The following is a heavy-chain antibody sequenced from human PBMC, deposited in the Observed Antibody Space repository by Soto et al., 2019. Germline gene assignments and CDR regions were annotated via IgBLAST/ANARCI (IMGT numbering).Heavy chain of an antibody. D-gene: IGHD3-9*01. CDR2: INPNSGGT. CDR3: ARGVRYYDILTGYYTY. V-gene: IGHV1-2*04. Sequence: GASVKVSCKASGYTFTGYYMHWVRQAPGQGLEWMGWINPNSGGTNYAQKFQGWVTMTRDTSISTAYMELSRLRSDDTAVYYCARGVRYYDILTGYYTYWGQGTLVTVSS. CDR1: GYTFTGYY. J-gene: IGHJ4*02.